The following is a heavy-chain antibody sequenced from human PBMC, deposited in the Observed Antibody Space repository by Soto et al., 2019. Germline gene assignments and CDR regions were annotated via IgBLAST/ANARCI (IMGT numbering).Heavy chain of an antibody. V-gene: IGHV4-31*03. J-gene: IGHJ5*02. CDR2: IYVTGAV. CDR3: ARLRIATNNYKWFDP. D-gene: IGHD2-21*01. CDR1: GASLNSGNYY. Sequence: PSETLSLTSIVSGASLNSGNYYWSWIRQVPGKGLEWIGHIYVTGAVDYNPSLRDRITISQDTSERQFSLNLRLVTAADTAVYYCARLRIATNNYKWFDPWGQGTLVTVSS.